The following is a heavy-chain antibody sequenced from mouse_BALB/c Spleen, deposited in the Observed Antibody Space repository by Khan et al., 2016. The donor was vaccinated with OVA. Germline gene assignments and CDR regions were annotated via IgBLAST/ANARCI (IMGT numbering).Heavy chain of an antibody. CDR2: IRYNGST. J-gene: IGHJ3*01. V-gene: IGHV3-2*02. CDR3: GRWVTY. CDR1: GYSITSDSA. Sequence: EVKLLESGPGLVKPSQSLSLTCTVTGYSITSDSAWNWIRQFPGNKLEWMGYIRYNGSTTYNPSLKSRISITRDTSTNQFFLQFNCVTTEETATYYSGRWVTYWGQGTLVTVAA.